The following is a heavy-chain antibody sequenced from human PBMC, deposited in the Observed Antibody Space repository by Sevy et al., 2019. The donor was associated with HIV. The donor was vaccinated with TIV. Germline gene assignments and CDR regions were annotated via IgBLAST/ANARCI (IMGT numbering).Heavy chain of an antibody. J-gene: IGHJ4*02. V-gene: IGHV3-30*04. CDR2: ISYDGSNK. CDR3: ARKVGRLSGTDY. D-gene: IGHD1-26*01. CDR1: GFTFSSYA. Sequence: GGSLRLSCAASGFTFSSYAMHWVRQAPGKGLEWVAAISYDGSNKYYADSVKGRFTISRDNSKNTLYLQMNSLRAEDTAVDYCARKVGRLSGTDYWGQGTLVTVSS.